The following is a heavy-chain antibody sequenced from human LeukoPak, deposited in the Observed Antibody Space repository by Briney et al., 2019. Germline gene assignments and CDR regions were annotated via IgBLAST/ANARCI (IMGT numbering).Heavy chain of an antibody. CDR1: GYTFTGYY. Sequence: ASVKVSCKASGYTFTGYYIHWVRQAPGQGLEWMGWINPNSGDTNLAQKFQGRVTMTRDTSISTAYMELSRLRSDDTALYYCASVIAGVTTDYWGQGTLATVSS. CDR2: INPNSGDT. V-gene: IGHV1-2*02. J-gene: IGHJ4*02. D-gene: IGHD1-26*01. CDR3: ASVIAGVTTDY.